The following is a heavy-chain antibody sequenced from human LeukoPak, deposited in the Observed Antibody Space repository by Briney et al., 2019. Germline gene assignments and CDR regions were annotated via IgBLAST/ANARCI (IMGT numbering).Heavy chain of an antibody. CDR2: ISYDGGNK. D-gene: IGHD6-13*01. Sequence: PGRSLRLSCAASGFTFSSYAMHWVRQAPGKGLEWVAVISYDGGNKYYADSVKGRFTISRDNSKSTLYLQMNSLRAEDTAVYYCARDLRAAADYFDYWGQGTLVTVSS. V-gene: IGHV3-30*04. J-gene: IGHJ4*02. CDR3: ARDLRAAADYFDY. CDR1: GFTFSSYA.